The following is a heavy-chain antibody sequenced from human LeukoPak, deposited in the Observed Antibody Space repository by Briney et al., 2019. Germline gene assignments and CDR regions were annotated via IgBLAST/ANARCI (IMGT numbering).Heavy chain of an antibody. Sequence: GASVKVSCKASGYTFTSYDINWVRQATGQGLEWMGWMNPNSGNTGYAQKFQGRVTMTRNTSISTAYMELSSLRSEDTAVYYCARGRGYYGSGSYCNWFDPWGQGTLVTVSS. D-gene: IGHD3-10*01. J-gene: IGHJ5*02. CDR2: MNPNSGNT. V-gene: IGHV1-8*01. CDR3: ARGRGYYGSGSYCNWFDP. CDR1: GYTFTSYD.